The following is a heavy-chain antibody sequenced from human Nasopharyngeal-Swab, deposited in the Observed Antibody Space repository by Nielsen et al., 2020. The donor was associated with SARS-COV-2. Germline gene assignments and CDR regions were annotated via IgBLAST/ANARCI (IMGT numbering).Heavy chain of an antibody. Sequence: GESLKISCATSGFTFSPYTMTWVRQAPGKGLQWISYITSGNSVQYADSVRGRFTISRDSAKNTIYLQMNSLRGEDTAVYYCARDFDKTGDWGQGTLVTVSS. J-gene: IGHJ4*02. CDR2: ITSGNSV. V-gene: IGHV3-48*04. CDR3: ARDFDKTGD. CDR1: GFTFSPYT. D-gene: IGHD7-27*01.